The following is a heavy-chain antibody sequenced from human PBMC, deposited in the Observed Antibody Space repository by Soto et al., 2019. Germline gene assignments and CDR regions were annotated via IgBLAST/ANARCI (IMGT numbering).Heavy chain of an antibody. CDR1: GFSFSAYG. V-gene: IGHV3-30*18. CDR2: ISYDGSKT. CDR3: ANETKATRFYYYGIDV. Sequence: QVQLVESGGGVVQPGRSLRLSCAAAGFSFSAYGMHWVRQAPGRGLEWVAVISYDGSKTYYSDSVKGRFTVSRDNSKNTLYLQMNSLRSEDTAVYYCANETKATRFYYYGIDVWGQRTTVTVSS. J-gene: IGHJ6*02. D-gene: IGHD4-4*01.